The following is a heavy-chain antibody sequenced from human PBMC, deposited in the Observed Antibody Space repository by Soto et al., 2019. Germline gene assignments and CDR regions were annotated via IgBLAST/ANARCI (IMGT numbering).Heavy chain of an antibody. CDR1: GYTFTSYY. CDR2: INPSGGST. CDR3: ARPSEYCSGGSCYLFVY. V-gene: IGHV1-46*03. J-gene: IGHJ4*02. D-gene: IGHD2-15*01. Sequence: ASVKVSCKASGYTFTSYYMHWVRQAPGQGLEWMGIINPSGGSTSYAQKFQGRVTMTRDTSTSTVYMELSSLRSEDTAVYYCARPSEYCSGGSCYLFVYWGQGTLVTVSS.